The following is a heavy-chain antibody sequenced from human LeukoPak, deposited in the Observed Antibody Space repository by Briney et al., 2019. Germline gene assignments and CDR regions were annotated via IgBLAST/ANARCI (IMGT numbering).Heavy chain of an antibody. D-gene: IGHD3-22*01. CDR2: INTDGSST. V-gene: IGHV3-74*01. Sequence: GGSLRLSCAASGFTFSSFAMSWVRQAPGKGLVWVSRINTDGSSTSYADSVKGRFTISRDNAKNTLYLQMNSLRAEDTAVYYCARFDYYYDSSGYPESPFDIWGQGTMVTVSS. CDR1: GFTFSSFA. J-gene: IGHJ3*02. CDR3: ARFDYYYDSSGYPESPFDI.